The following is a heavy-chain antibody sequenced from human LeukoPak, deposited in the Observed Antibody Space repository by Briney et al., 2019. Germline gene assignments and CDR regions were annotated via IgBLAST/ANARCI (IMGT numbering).Heavy chain of an antibody. D-gene: IGHD1-1*01. CDR2: MNPNSGNT. J-gene: IGHJ4*02. V-gene: IGHV1-8*03. CDR3: ARGLGTTGTDH. Sequence: ASVKVSCKASGGTFSSYDINWVRQATGQGLEWMGWMNPNSGNTGYAQKFQGRVTITRNTSISTAYMELSSLRSEDTAVYYCARGLGTTGTDHWGQGTLVTVSS. CDR1: GGTFSSYD.